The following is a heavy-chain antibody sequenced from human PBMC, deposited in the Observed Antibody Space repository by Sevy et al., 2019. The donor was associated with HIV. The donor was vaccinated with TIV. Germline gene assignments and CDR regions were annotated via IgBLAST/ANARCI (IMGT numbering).Heavy chain of an antibody. Sequence: GGSLRLSCAASGFIFSDYTLHWVRQAPGTGLEWVAVISYDGSFTYYADSVEGRFTISRDNSKNTLFLQMNSLRHEDTAVYYCARSQSSSWHYFDYWGQGTLVTGSS. CDR1: GFIFSDYT. J-gene: IGHJ4*02. CDR3: ARSQSSSWHYFDY. D-gene: IGHD6-13*01. CDR2: ISYDGSFT. V-gene: IGHV3-30*04.